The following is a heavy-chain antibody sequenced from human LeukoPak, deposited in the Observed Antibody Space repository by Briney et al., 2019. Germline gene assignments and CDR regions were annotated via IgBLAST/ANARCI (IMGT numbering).Heavy chain of an antibody. J-gene: IGHJ4*02. D-gene: IGHD3-3*01. CDR1: GGSISEDY. V-gene: IGHV4-59*08. CDR2: VSHSDFNKSNGDIT. CDR3: ARGSQVDDFWSGYRAPLDY. Sequence: PSETLSLTCTVSGGSISEDYWSWIRQPPGMGLEWIGYVSHSDFNKSNGDITNYNPSLESRITTSRDTSKNQFSLKLSSMTAADTAVYFCARGSQVDDFWSGYRAPLDYWGQGTLVTVSS.